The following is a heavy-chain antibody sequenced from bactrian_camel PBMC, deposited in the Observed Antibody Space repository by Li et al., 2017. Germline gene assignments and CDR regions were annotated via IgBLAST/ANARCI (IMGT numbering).Heavy chain of an antibody. CDR2: IRRNGEP. CDR3: VCQITGVWVLSD. D-gene: IGHD5*01. CDR1: GYISSQHC. J-gene: IGHJ4*01. Sequence: VQLVESGGGSVQSGGSLRLSCTHSGYISSQHCVGWYRQAPGKAREGIAGIRRNGEPYYADSVKGRFTISRDNAKNTVYLQMNSPKPEDTAVYYCVCQITGVWVLSDWGQGTQVTVS. V-gene: IGHV3S53*01.